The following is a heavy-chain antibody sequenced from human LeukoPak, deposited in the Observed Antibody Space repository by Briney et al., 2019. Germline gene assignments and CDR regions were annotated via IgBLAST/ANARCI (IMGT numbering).Heavy chain of an antibody. CDR3: ARSSGSYWEVRFDP. CDR1: GFSFGSYA. V-gene: IGHV3-7*01. J-gene: IGHJ5*02. D-gene: IGHD1-26*01. Sequence: QAGGSLRLSCAASGFSFGSYAMSWVRQAAGKGLEWVANIKQDGSEKYYVDSVKGRFTISRDNAKNSLYLQMNSLRAEDTAVYYCARSSGSYWEVRFDPWGQGTLVTVSS. CDR2: IKQDGSEK.